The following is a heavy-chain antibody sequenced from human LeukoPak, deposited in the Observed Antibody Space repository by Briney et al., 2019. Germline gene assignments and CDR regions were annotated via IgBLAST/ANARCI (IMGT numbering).Heavy chain of an antibody. J-gene: IGHJ4*02. CDR2: IYYSGST. D-gene: IGHD6-25*01. CDR1: GGSISSSSYY. V-gene: IGHV4-39*07. Sequence: PSETLSLTCTVSGGSISSSSYYWGWIRQPPGKGLEWIGSIYYSGSTYYNPSLKSRVTISVDTSKNQFSLKLSSVTAADTAVYYCARQSSGGFYFDYWGQGTLVTVSS. CDR3: ARQSSGGFYFDY.